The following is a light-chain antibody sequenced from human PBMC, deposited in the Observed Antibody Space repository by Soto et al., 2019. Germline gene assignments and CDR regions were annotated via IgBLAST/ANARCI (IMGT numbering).Light chain of an antibody. J-gene: IGKJ1*01. Sequence: DIQMTQSPSTLSASVGDTVTITCRASQSISSWLAWYQQKPGKAPKLLIYKASSLESGVPSRFSGSGSGTEFTLSISSLQPDDFATYYCQQSYSTLRTFGQGTKVEV. CDR3: QQSYSTLRT. CDR2: KAS. CDR1: QSISSW. V-gene: IGKV1-5*03.